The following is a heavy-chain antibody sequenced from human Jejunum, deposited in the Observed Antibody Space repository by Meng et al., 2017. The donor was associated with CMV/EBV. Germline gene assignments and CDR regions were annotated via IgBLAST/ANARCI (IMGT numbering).Heavy chain of an antibody. V-gene: IGHV3-23*04. D-gene: IGHD1-20*01. CDR2: ISHTTTNT. CDR3: AKDNWTPDY. CDR1: GLSVSSNA. Sequence: QLVGPGGDLVQPGGSLRLSGAAFGLSVSSNAMTWVRQAPGKGLEWVSTISHTTTNTYYADSVKGRFTISRDDSKNTLYLQMDSLRAEDTALYYCAKDNWTPDYWGQGTLVTVSS. J-gene: IGHJ4*02.